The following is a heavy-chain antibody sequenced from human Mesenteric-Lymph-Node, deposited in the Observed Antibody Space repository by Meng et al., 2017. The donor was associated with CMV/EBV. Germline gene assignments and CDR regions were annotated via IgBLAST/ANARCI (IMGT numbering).Heavy chain of an antibody. CDR3: ARDPGTKYYDFWSGRHYYYGMDV. CDR1: GGSISSYY. J-gene: IGHJ6*02. V-gene: IGHV4-59*01. Sequence: SQTLSLTCTVSGGSISSYYWSWIRQPPGKGLEWLGYIYYSGSTNYNPSLKSRVTISVDTSKNQFSLKLSSVTAADTAVYYCARDPGTKYYDFWSGRHYYYGMDVWGQGTTVTVSS. D-gene: IGHD3-3*01. CDR2: IYYSGST.